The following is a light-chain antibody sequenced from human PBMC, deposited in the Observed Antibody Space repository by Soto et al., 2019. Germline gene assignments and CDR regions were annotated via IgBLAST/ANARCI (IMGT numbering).Light chain of an antibody. CDR2: EVN. Sequence: QSALTQPASVSGSPGQSITISCTGTSSDVGSYNLVSWYQQHPGKAPKFMIYEVNKRPSGVSSRFSGSKSGNTASLTISGLQAEDEADYYRCSYAGDGSYVIFGGGTKLTVL. J-gene: IGLJ2*01. CDR1: SSDVGSYNL. V-gene: IGLV2-23*02. CDR3: CSYAGDGSYVI.